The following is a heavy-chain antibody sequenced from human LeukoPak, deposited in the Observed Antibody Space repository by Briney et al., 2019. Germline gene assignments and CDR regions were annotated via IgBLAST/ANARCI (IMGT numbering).Heavy chain of an antibody. V-gene: IGHV4-34*01. Sequence: SETLPLTCAVYGGSFSGYYWSWIRQPPGKGLEWIGEINHSGSTNYNPSLKSRVTISVDTSKNQFSLKLSSVTAADTAAYYCARGQRVVATTPFDYWGQGTLVTVSS. D-gene: IGHD5-12*01. CDR3: ARGQRVVATTPFDY. CDR2: INHSGST. CDR1: GGSFSGYY. J-gene: IGHJ4*02.